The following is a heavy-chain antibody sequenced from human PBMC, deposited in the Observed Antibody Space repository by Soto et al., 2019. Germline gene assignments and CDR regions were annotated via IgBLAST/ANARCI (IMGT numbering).Heavy chain of an antibody. V-gene: IGHV3-23*01. CDR3: ARDRGSSWHDAFDI. D-gene: IGHD6-13*01. CDR2: ISASGGSK. CDR1: GFTFSNYV. J-gene: IGHJ3*02. Sequence: PGGSLRLSCAASGFTFSNYVMNWGRQAPGKGLDWVSAISASGGSKYYADSVKGRFTISRDNSKNTLYLQMNSLRAEDTAVYYCARDRGSSWHDAFDIWGQGTMVTVSS.